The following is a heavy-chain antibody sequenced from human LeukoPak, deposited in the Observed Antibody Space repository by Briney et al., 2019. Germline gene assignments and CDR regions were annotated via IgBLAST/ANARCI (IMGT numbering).Heavy chain of an antibody. CDR3: AKASGYSSSRGAFDI. J-gene: IGHJ3*02. CDR1: GFTFSSYS. Sequence: GGSLRLSCAASGFTFSSYSMNWVRQAPGKGLEWVSAISGSGGSTYYADSVKGRLTISRDNSKNTLYLQMNSLRAEDTAVYYCAKASGYSSSRGAFDIWGHGTMVTVSS. CDR2: ISGSGGST. V-gene: IGHV3-23*01. D-gene: IGHD6-13*01.